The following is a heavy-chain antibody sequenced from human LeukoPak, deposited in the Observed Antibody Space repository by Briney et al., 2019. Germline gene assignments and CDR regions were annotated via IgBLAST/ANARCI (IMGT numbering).Heavy chain of an antibody. CDR1: GFTVSSNY. CDR3: ARERAAVDTAVVSDY. Sequence: PGGSLRLSCAASGFTVSSNYMSWVRQAPGKGLEWVSVIYSGGSTYYADSVKGRFTISRDNSKNTLYLQMNSLRAEDTAVYYCARERAAVDTAVVSDYWGQGTLVTVSS. CDR2: IYSGGST. V-gene: IGHV3-53*01. D-gene: IGHD5-18*01. J-gene: IGHJ4*02.